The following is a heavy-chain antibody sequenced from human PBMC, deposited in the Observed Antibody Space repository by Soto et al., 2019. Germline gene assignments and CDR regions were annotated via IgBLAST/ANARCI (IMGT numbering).Heavy chain of an antibody. CDR3: ARERETLWFGELLYGMDV. V-gene: IGHV3-48*03. J-gene: IGHJ6*02. Sequence: PLGSLRLSCSASGFTFSSYEMNWVRQAPGKGLEWVTYISSSGRTIYYADSVTGRFTISRDNANNTLYLNMNSLRAEDTAVYYCARERETLWFGELLYGMDVWGQGTTVTVSS. CDR1: GFTFSSYE. CDR2: ISSSGRTI. D-gene: IGHD3-10*01.